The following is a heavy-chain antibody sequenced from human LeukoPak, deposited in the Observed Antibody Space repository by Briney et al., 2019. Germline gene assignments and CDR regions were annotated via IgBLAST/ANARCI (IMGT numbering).Heavy chain of an antibody. CDR3: AKGYSRF. CDR1: GFTFSDYY. J-gene: IGHJ4*01. Sequence: PGGSLRLSCAASGFTFSDYYMSWVRQAPGKGLEWVSTITTSGGSTYYADSVKGRFTVSRDISKNTVYLQMNSLRAEDTAVYYCAKGYSRFWGQGNLVNVSS. V-gene: IGHV3-23*01. D-gene: IGHD6-13*01. CDR2: ITTSGGST.